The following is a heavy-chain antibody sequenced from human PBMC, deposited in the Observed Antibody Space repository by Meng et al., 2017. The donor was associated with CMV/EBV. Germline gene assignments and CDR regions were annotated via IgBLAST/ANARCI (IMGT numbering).Heavy chain of an antibody. Sequence: ASLKVSCKASGYTFTSYYMHWVRQAPGQGLEWMGWINPDSGATDFARNLQGRVTMTRDTSISTAYMELIGLTFDDTAVYYCARGQYYYDSSGYFYWGQGTLVTVSS. J-gene: IGHJ4*02. V-gene: IGHV1-2*02. CDR3: ARGQYYYDSSGYFY. CDR2: INPDSGAT. D-gene: IGHD3-22*01. CDR1: GYTFTSYY.